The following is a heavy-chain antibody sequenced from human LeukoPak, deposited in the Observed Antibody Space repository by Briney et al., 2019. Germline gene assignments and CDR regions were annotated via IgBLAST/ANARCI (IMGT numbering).Heavy chain of an antibody. CDR1: GFTFSSYS. J-gene: IGHJ3*02. V-gene: IGHV3-53*01. Sequence: GGSLRLSCEVSGFTFSSYSMNWVRKAPGKGLEWVSLIYSDGRTYYADSVKGRCTISRDNSKNTLYLQMNSLRVEDTAVYYCARGLFLSGYLDAFDIWGQGTVVTVSS. D-gene: IGHD3-22*01. CDR3: ARGLFLSGYLDAFDI. CDR2: IYSDGRT.